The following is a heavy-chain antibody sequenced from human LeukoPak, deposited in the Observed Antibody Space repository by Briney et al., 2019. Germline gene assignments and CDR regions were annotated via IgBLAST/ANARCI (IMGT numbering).Heavy chain of an antibody. V-gene: IGHV3-30*04. CDR2: ISYDGSNK. CDR3: ARGPARDGYQPLEY. D-gene: IGHD5-24*01. Sequence: GGSLRLSCAASGFTFSSYAMHWVRQAPGKGLEWVAVISYDGSNKYYADSVKGRFTISRDNSKNTLYLQMNSLRAEDTAVYYCARGPARDGYQPLEYWGQGTLVTVSS. J-gene: IGHJ4*02. CDR1: GFTFSSYA.